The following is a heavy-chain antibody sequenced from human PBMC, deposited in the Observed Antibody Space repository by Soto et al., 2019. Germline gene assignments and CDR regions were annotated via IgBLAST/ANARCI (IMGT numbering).Heavy chain of an antibody. CDR2: ISGSGGTT. CDR1: GSNLGAFA. CDR3: AKRAGFSGSYFDY. Sequence: EVQVLESGGGLVQPGGSLRLSWAPPGSNLGAFARSWAAQPRGKGWEWVSSISGSGGTTDYADSVKGRFTVSRDKSKNTLYLQMNSLRAEDTAVYYCAKRAGFSGSYFDYWGQGNLVTVSS. V-gene: IGHV3-23*01. D-gene: IGHD1-26*01. J-gene: IGHJ4*02.